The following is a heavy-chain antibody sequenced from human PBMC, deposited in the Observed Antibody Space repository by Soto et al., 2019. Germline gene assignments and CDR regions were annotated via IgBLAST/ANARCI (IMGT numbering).Heavy chain of an antibody. D-gene: IGHD3-9*01. J-gene: IGHJ5*02. CDR1: GLTFSEYS. CDR3: VKVSTFYDILTGYYSTNFFDP. CDR2: ISSDGDIT. V-gene: IGHV3-64D*06. Sequence: GGSLRLSCSASGLTFSEYSMHWVRQAPGKGLQYVSTISSDGDITYYADSVKGRFTISRDNSKNALYLQMNSLRPEDTAVYYCVKVSTFYDILTGYYSTNFFDPWGQGTLVTVSS.